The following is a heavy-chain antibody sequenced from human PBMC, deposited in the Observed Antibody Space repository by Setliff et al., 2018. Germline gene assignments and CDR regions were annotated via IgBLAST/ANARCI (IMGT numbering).Heavy chain of an antibody. D-gene: IGHD3-3*01. CDR2: IHYSGST. J-gene: IGHJ3*02. V-gene: IGHV4-59*01. Sequence: SETLSLPCSVSGGSISSNYWSWMRQPPGKGLEWIGYIHYSGSTSYKPSLKSRVTILVDTSKNQLSLRVNSMTAADTAVYYCARVAEASMRHIGIFGVVPHGFDIWGQGTMVT. CDR3: ARVAEASMRHIGIFGVVPHGFDI. CDR1: GGSISSNY.